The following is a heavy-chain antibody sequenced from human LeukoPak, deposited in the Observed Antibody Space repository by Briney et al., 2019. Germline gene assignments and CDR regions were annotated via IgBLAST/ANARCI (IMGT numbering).Heavy chain of an antibody. CDR1: GFTFSSYW. V-gene: IGHV3-7*04. CDR3: ARDSAVYYQDRSAYYASFDY. CDR2: INQAGSEK. Sequence: PGGSLRLSCAASGFTFSSYWMSWVRQAPGKGLEWVANINQAGSEKYYVDSVKSRFTISRDNAKNSLYLQMNSLRAEDTAVYYCARDSAVYYQDRSAYYASFDYWGQGTLVTVSS. D-gene: IGHD3-22*01. J-gene: IGHJ4*02.